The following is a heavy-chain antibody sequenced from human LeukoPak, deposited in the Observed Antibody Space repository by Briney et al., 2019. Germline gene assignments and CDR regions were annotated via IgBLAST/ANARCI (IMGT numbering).Heavy chain of an antibody. Sequence: ASVKVSCKASGYTFTSYYMHWVRQVPGQGLEWMGIINPSGGSTSYAQKFQGRVTMTRDTSTSTVYMELSSLRSEDPAVYYCASFSNWNDANFDYWGQGTLVTVSS. J-gene: IGHJ4*02. CDR3: ASFSNWNDANFDY. D-gene: IGHD1-20*01. CDR1: GYTFTSYY. CDR2: INPSGGST. V-gene: IGHV1-46*01.